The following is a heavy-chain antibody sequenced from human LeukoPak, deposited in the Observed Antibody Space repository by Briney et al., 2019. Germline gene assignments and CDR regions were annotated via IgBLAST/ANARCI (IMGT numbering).Heavy chain of an antibody. CDR1: GGSISSGGYS. CDR3: ARGYDIVDY. V-gene: IGHV4-30-2*01. Sequence: SQTLSLTCAVSGGSISSGGYSWSWIRQPPGKGLEWIGYIYHSGSTYYNPSLKSRVTISVDRSKNQFSLKLSSVTAADTAVYYCARGYDIVDYWGQGTLVTVSS. J-gene: IGHJ4*02. D-gene: IGHD5-12*01. CDR2: IYHSGST.